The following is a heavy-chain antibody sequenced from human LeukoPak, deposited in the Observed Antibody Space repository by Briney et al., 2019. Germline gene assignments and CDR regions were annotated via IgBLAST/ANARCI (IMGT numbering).Heavy chain of an antibody. V-gene: IGHV4-38-2*02. D-gene: IGHD3-10*01. J-gene: IGHJ4*02. CDR2: IYHSGST. CDR1: GYSISSGYY. CDR3: AREVAGFGELVFDY. Sequence: SETLSLTCTVSGYSISSGYYWGWIRQPPGKGLEWIGSIYHSGSTCYNPSLKSRVTISVDTSKNQFSLKLSSVTAADTAVYYCAREVAGFGELVFDYWGQGTLVTVSS.